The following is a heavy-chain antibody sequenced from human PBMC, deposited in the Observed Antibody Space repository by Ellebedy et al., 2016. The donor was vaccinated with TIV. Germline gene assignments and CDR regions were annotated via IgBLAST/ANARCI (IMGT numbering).Heavy chain of an antibody. CDR1: GFPFSMYA. Sequence: GGSLRLSCAASGFPFSMYAIHWVRQAPGKGLEWVALISYDGSNKYYANSVKGRFTISRDNSVNTVSLQMNSLRAEDTALYYCARDQAGYFYYGMDVWGQGTTVTVSS. V-gene: IGHV3-30-3*01. CDR3: ARDQAGYFYYGMDV. J-gene: IGHJ6*02. CDR2: ISYDGSNK.